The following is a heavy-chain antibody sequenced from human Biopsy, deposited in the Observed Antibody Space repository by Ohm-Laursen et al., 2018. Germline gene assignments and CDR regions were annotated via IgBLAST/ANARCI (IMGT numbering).Heavy chain of an antibody. CDR2: ISHSGST. Sequence: GTLSLTWAVYGGSFSGSYWTWIRQPPGKGLEWLGEISHSGSTNHNPSLKSRVTISMDTSKNQFSLKLTSVTAADTAVYYCARWEVGYSANDLRFDYWGQGTLVTVSS. CDR1: GGSFSGSY. D-gene: IGHD5-12*01. J-gene: IGHJ4*02. CDR3: ARWEVGYSANDLRFDY. V-gene: IGHV4-34*01.